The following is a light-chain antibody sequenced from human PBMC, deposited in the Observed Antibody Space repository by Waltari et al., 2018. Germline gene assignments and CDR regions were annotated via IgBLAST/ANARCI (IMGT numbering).Light chain of an antibody. CDR1: SSNIGSNT. J-gene: IGLJ3*02. CDR2: NDD. V-gene: IGLV1-44*01. Sequence: QSVLTQPPSASGAPGQRVTITCSIGSSNIGSNTVNWYQQFPGTAPKLLMLNDDPRASGVPCRFSGSMSVTSASLAISGLQSEDEATYYCAAWDDTLKGLFGGGTTLTVL. CDR3: AAWDDTLKGL.